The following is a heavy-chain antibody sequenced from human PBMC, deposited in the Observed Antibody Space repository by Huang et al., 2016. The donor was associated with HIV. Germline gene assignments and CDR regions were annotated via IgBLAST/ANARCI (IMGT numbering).Heavy chain of an antibody. J-gene: IGHJ3*02. CDR2: IGRSSRTR. D-gene: IGHD6-13*01. CDR3: ARVRAAAGTSTTDAFDI. V-gene: IGHV3-48*01. CDR1: GFTFSSYS. Sequence: EVQLVESGGGLVQPGWSLRLSCAASGFTFSSYSMNWVRQAAGKVLEMVLYIGRSSRTRYHDVSVKGRFTIARDNAKNSLYLQMNSLRAEDTAVYYCARVRAAAGTSTTDAFDIWGQGTMVTVSS.